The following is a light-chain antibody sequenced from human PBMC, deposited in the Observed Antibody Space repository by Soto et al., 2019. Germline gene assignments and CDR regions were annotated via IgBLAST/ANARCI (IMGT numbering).Light chain of an antibody. CDR3: QQYYNIPIT. J-gene: IGKJ5*01. CDR2: WAA. V-gene: IGKV4-1*01. CDR1: QSVLYSSNNKNY. Sequence: DIVMTQSPDSLAVSLGESATISCKSSQSVLYSSNNKNYLAWYQQKPRQPPKLLIYWAATRQSGVPARFGGSGSGTDLTLTISVLQAEDVAVYYCQQYYNIPITCAQGTRLEIK.